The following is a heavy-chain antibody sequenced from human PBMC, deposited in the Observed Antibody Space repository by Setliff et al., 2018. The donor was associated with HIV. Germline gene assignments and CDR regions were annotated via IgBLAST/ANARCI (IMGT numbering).Heavy chain of an antibody. CDR3: ARGSTAVNYYYYYIDV. CDR2: INPNSGDT. J-gene: IGHJ6*03. CDR1: GYTFTGYY. Sequence: ASVKVSCKASGYTFTGYYMHWVRQAPGQGLEWMGRINPNSGDTNYAQKFKGMVTMTRDTSISTAYMEVTRLRSDDTAVYYCARGSTAVNYYYYYIDVWGKGTTVTVSS. V-gene: IGHV1-2*06. D-gene: IGHD2-2*01.